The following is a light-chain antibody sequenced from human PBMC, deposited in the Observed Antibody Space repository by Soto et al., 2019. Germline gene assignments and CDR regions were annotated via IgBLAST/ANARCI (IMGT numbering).Light chain of an antibody. Sequence: VWPQSPGTLSLSPGERATISCRASQSVSSSYLAWYQQKPGQAPRLLIYGASARATGIPAGFSGSGSGTECTLTISSLQSEDFAVYYCQQYNNWPRTCGQGTKGDIK. CDR2: GAS. J-gene: IGKJ1*01. CDR3: QQYNNWPRT. CDR1: QSVSSSY. V-gene: IGKV3-15*01.